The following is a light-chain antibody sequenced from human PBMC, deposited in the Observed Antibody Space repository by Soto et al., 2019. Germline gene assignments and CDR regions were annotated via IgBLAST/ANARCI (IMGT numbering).Light chain of an antibody. CDR3: ASYTSRSTLV. J-gene: IGLJ1*01. Sequence: QSALTQPASVSGSPGQSITISCTGTSSDVGGYKYVSWYQQHPDKAPKLIIFEVSNRPSGISSRFSGSKSGNTASLTISGLQAEDEADYYCASYTSRSTLVFGTGTKLTVL. CDR2: EVS. CDR1: SSDVGGYKY. V-gene: IGLV2-14*01.